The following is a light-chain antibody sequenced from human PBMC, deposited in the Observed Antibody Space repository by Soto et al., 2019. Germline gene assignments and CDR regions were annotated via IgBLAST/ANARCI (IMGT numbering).Light chain of an antibody. Sequence: QPVLTQPPFLSGAPGQSVTISCTGSSSNIGAGYHVHWYQHTPGEAPKLLIYGNTNRPAGISDRFSGSKSGTSASLAITGLQAEDEADYFCQSYDRTVTTVVFGGGTKLTVL. CDR3: QSYDRTVTTVV. CDR1: SSNIGAGYH. V-gene: IGLV1-40*01. CDR2: GNT. J-gene: IGLJ2*01.